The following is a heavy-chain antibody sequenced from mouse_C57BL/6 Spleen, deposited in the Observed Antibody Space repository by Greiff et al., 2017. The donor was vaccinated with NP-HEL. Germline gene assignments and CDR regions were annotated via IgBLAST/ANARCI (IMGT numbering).Heavy chain of an antibody. V-gene: IGHV1-81*01. CDR1: GYTFTSYG. CDR2: IYPRSGNT. Sequence: QVQLKQSGAELARPGASVKLSCKASGYTFTSYGISWVKQRTGQGLEWIGEIYPRSGNTYYNEKFKGKATLTADKSSSTAYMELRSLTSEDSAVYFCASPLFTTVVATDYWGQGTTLTVSS. CDR3: ASPLFTTVVATDY. D-gene: IGHD1-1*01. J-gene: IGHJ2*01.